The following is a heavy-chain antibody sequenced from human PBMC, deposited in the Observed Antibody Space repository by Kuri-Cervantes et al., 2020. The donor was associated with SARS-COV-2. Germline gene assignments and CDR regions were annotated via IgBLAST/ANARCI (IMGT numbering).Heavy chain of an antibody. V-gene: IGHV4-39*01. CDR1: GGSISSGGYY. CDR3: ARRHYDFWSGSMLDY. CDR2: IYYDGRT. D-gene: IGHD3-3*01. J-gene: IGHJ4*02. Sequence: ESLKISCTVSGGSISSGGYYWSWIRQPPGKGLEFIGTIYYDGRTYYNTSLKSRVTISVDTSKNQFSLKLSSVTAADTAVYYCARRHYDFWSGSMLDYWGQGTLVTVSS.